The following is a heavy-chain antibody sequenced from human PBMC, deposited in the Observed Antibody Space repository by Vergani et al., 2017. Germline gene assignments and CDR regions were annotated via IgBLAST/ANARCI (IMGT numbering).Heavy chain of an antibody. D-gene: IGHD6-6*01. V-gene: IGHV3-43D*04. CDR1: GFTFDDYA. Sequence: EVQLVESGGVVVQPGGSLRLSCAASGFTFDDYAMHWFRQAPGKGLVCVSLISWDGGSTYYADSVKGRFTISRDNSKNTLYLQMNSLRAEDTAVYYCARDSGGSSSDDYYYGMDVWGQGTTVTVSS. J-gene: IGHJ6*02. CDR3: ARDSGGSSSDDYYYGMDV. CDR2: ISWDGGST.